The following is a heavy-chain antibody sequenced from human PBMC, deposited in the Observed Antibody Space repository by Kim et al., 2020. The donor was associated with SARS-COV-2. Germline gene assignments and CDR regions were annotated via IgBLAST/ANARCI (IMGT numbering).Heavy chain of an antibody. Sequence: KGRITISRDNAKKTLYLQMNSLRAEDTAVYYCARAGDITMVRGVTWFDPWGQGTLVTVSS. CDR3: ARAGDITMVRGVTWFDP. D-gene: IGHD3-10*01. V-gene: IGHV3-74*01. J-gene: IGHJ5*02.